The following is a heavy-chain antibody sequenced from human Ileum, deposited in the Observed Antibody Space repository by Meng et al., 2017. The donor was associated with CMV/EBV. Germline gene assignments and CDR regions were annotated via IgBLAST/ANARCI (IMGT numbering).Heavy chain of an antibody. D-gene: IGHD2-15*01. CDR2: IDNEGSGA. CDR3: ARDTPHSAFAP. Sequence: GESLKISCAASGFTFNKYWMHWVRQPPGGGLEWLSRIDNEGSGAIYADSVRGRFTVSRDNARNTVYLHMNSLRDEDTAVYSCARDTPHSAFAPWGHGTLVTVSS. J-gene: IGHJ5*02. CDR1: GFTFNKYW. V-gene: IGHV3-74*01.